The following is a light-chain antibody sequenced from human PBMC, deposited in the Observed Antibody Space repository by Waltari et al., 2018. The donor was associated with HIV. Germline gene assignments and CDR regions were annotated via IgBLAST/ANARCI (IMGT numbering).Light chain of an antibody. J-gene: IGLJ2*01. CDR1: SIDSRFYQY. CDR3: ASNRLDYTLI. CDR2: DLN. V-gene: IGLV2-14*03. Sequence: QSALTQPASVSGFLGQSIHISCTGISIDSRFYQYVSWYQQHPGKIPRLIIFDLNNRPSGVSDHFSGSRSGNSASLTFSGLQSGDEAHYYCASNRLDYTLIFGGGTKLTVL.